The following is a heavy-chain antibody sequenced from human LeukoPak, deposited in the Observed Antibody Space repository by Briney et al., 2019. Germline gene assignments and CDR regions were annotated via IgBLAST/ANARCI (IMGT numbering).Heavy chain of an antibody. CDR1: GYTFTGYY. V-gene: IGHV1-2*02. Sequence: ASVKVSCKASGYTFTGYYMHWVRQAPGQGLEWMGWINPNSGGTNYAQKFQDRVTITRNTSISTAYMELSSLRSEDTAVYYCARGHLLWSYWGQGTLVTVSS. D-gene: IGHD3-10*01. CDR2: INPNSGGT. J-gene: IGHJ4*02. CDR3: ARGHLLWSY.